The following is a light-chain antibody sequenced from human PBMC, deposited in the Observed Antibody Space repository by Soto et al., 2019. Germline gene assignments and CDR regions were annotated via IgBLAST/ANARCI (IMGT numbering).Light chain of an antibody. CDR3: QQYGTPRSVT. CDR2: GAS. V-gene: IGKV3-20*01. J-gene: IGKJ5*01. CDR1: QSVDSNY. Sequence: EIVLTQSPGTLSLSPGEEATLSCRASQSVDSNYLAWYQQKPGQTPRLIIYGASGRADGIPHTFSGSGFGADFTLATSKVEPEDFAVSYCQQYGTPRSVTFGQGTRLDI.